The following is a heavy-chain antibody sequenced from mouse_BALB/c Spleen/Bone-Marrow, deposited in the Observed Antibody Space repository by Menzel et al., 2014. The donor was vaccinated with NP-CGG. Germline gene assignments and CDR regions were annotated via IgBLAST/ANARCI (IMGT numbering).Heavy chain of an antibody. CDR2: INPSTGYT. CDR3: ARDWYFDV. CDR1: GYTFTSYW. Sequence: QVQLQQSGAELAKPGASVKMSCKASGYTFTSYWMHWVKQRPGQGLEWIGYINPSTGYTEYNQKFKDKATLTADKSSCTAYMQPSSLTSEDSAVYYCARDWYFDVWGAGTTVTVSS. J-gene: IGHJ1*01. V-gene: IGHV1-7*01.